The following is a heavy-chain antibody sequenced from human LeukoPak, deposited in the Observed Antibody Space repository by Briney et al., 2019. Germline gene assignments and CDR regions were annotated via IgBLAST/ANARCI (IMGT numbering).Heavy chain of an antibody. V-gene: IGHV1-2*02. CDR1: GYTFTGYY. CDR3: ARDRGIAAAGEE. Sequence: ASVKVSCKASGYTFTGYYMHWVRQAPGQGLEWMGWINPNSGGTNYAQKFQGRVTMTRDTSISTAYMELSRLRSDDTAVYYCARDRGIAAAGEEWGQGTLVTVSS. CDR2: INPNSGGT. J-gene: IGHJ4*02. D-gene: IGHD6-13*01.